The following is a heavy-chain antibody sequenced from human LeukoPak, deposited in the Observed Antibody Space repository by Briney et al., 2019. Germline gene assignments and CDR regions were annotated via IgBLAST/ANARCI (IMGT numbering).Heavy chain of an antibody. J-gene: IGHJ4*02. Sequence: PSETLSLTCAVSGYSISSGYYWGWIRQPPGEGLEWIGSIYHSGSTYYNPSLKSRVTISVDTSKNQFSLKLSSVTAADTAVYYCARLVDTAMVRDYWGQGTLVTVSS. CDR3: ARLVDTAMVRDY. V-gene: IGHV4-38-2*01. D-gene: IGHD5-18*01. CDR1: GYSISSGYY. CDR2: IYHSGST.